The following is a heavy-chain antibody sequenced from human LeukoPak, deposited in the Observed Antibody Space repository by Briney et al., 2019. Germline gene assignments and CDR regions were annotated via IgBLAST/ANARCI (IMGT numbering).Heavy chain of an antibody. CDR3: AKADLVCSSTRCPYGWFDY. J-gene: IGHJ4*02. CDR1: GFTFSSYA. CDR2: ISGSGGST. Sequence: GGSLRLSCAASGFTFSSYAMSWVRQAPGKGLEWVSAISGSGGSTYYADSVKGRFTISRDNSKNTLYLQMNSLRAEDTAVYYCAKADLVCSSTRCPYGWFDYWGQGTLVTVSS. D-gene: IGHD2-2*01. V-gene: IGHV3-23*01.